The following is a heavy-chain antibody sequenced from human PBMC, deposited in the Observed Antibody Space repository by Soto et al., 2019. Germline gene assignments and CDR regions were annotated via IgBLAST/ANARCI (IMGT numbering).Heavy chain of an antibody. J-gene: IGHJ3*02. CDR1: GGSISSGGYY. V-gene: IGHV4-31*03. CDR3: ARAKYYYDSSGYYDPDAFDI. D-gene: IGHD3-22*01. Sequence: SETLSLTCTVSGGSISSGGYYWSWIRQHPGKGLEWIGYIYYSGSTYHNPSLKSRVTISVDTSKNQFSLKLSSVTAADTAVYYCARAKYYYDSSGYYDPDAFDIWGQGTMVTVAS. CDR2: IYYSGST.